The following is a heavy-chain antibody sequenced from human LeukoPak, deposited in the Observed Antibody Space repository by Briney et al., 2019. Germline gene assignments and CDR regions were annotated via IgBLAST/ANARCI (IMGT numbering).Heavy chain of an antibody. J-gene: IGHJ5*02. CDR2: FDPEDGET. V-gene: IGHV1-24*01. D-gene: IGHD3-9*01. CDR1: GYTLTELS. CDR3: ATDHLYHDILTGYYKRGNWFDP. Sequence: ASVKVSCKVSGYTLTELSMHWVRQAPGKGLEWMGGFDPEDGETIYAQKFQGRVTMTEDTSTDTAYMELSSLRSEDTAVYYCATDHLYHDILTGYYKRGNWFDPWGQGTLVTVSS.